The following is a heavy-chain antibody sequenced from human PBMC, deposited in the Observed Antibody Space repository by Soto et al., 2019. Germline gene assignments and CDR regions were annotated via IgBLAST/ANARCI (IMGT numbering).Heavy chain of an antibody. CDR3: AQGWSGPDY. Sequence: EVQVLESGGGLVQPGGSLRLSCAASGFTFSNFAMTWVRQAPGKGLEWVSSIGGSGSSTYYADSVKGRFTVSRDNSKYTLYLQMNTLRAEDTAVYYCAQGWSGPDYWGQGTLVTVSS. CDR2: IGGSGSST. D-gene: IGHD2-15*01. J-gene: IGHJ4*02. CDR1: GFTFSNFA. V-gene: IGHV3-23*01.